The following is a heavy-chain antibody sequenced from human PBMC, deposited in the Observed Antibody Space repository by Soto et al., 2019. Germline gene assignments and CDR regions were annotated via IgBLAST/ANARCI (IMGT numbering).Heavy chain of an antibody. D-gene: IGHD3-16*01. V-gene: IGHV3-74*01. Sequence: MQMVESGGGSVQPGGSLRLSCAASGFPFSHYWMHWVRQTPGKGLVWVSRINPAGTITNYADSVEGRFTISRDNAYSALFLQMDSLSAEYTSIYYCTSDTFGLRDTWGQGTLFTVSS. CDR3: TSDTFGLRDT. CDR1: GFPFSHYW. J-gene: IGHJ5*02. CDR2: INPAGTIT.